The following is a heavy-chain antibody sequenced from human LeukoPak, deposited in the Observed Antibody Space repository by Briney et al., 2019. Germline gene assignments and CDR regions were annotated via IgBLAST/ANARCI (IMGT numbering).Heavy chain of an antibody. Sequence: ASVKVSCKASGYTFTSYGISWVRQAPGQGREWMGWISAYNGNTNYAQKLQGRVTMTTDTSTSTAYMELRSLRSDDTAVYYCARGQTPYYYDSSGQADYWGQGTLVTVSS. CDR1: GYTFTSYG. CDR3: ARGQTPYYYDSSGQADY. V-gene: IGHV1-18*01. CDR2: ISAYNGNT. D-gene: IGHD3-22*01. J-gene: IGHJ4*02.